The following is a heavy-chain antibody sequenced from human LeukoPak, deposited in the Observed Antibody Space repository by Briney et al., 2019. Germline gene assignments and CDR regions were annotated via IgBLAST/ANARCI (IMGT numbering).Heavy chain of an antibody. D-gene: IGHD1-26*01. CDR2: IIPIFGTA. CDR1: GGTFSSYA. V-gene: IGHV1-69*05. CDR3: ARLASGRYAKDY. Sequence: LVKVSCKASGGTFSSYAISWVRQAPGEGLEWMGGIIPIFGTANYAQKFQGRVTITTDESTSTAYMELSSLRSEDTAVYYCARLASGRYAKDYWGQGTLVTVSS. J-gene: IGHJ4*02.